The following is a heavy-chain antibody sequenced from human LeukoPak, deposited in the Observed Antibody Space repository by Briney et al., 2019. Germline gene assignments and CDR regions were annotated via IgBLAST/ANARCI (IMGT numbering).Heavy chain of an antibody. V-gene: IGHV3-23*01. Sequence: GGSLRLSCAASAFTFSTYAMNWVRQAPGKGLEWVSSISSGGGTTYYADSVKGRFTISRDNSKNTLCLQMNSLRPEDTAMYYCANAVCTTSSCSGFYGMDVWGQGTTVAVSS. J-gene: IGHJ6*02. CDR3: ANAVCTTSSCSGFYGMDV. D-gene: IGHD2-2*01. CDR2: ISSGGGTT. CDR1: AFTFSTYA.